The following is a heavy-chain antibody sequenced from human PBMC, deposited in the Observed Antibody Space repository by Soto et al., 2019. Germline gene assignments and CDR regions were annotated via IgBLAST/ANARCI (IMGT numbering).Heavy chain of an antibody. Sequence: QLHLQESGSGLVKPSQTLSLTCAVSGCSISSGGYSWSWIRQPPGKGLEWIGYIYHSGSTYYIPSLKSRVTISVDRSKNQFSLKLSSVTAADTAVYYCARLSGDYGAYYFDYWGQGTLVTVSS. V-gene: IGHV4-30-2*01. CDR2: IYHSGST. D-gene: IGHD4-17*01. J-gene: IGHJ4*02. CDR3: ARLSGDYGAYYFDY. CDR1: GCSISSGGYS.